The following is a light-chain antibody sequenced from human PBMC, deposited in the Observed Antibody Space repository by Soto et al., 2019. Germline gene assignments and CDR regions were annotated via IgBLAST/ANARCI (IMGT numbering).Light chain of an antibody. CDR2: GAS. CDR3: QQYGSSPT. Sequence: EIVLTQSPGTLSLSPGERATLSCRASQSVSSSYLAWYQHKPGQAHRLLSDGASSRATGIQDRFSGSGSGKDFNLTISRLEPEDFAVYYCQQYGSSPTFGQGTKVEIK. J-gene: IGKJ1*01. CDR1: QSVSSSY. V-gene: IGKV3-20*01.